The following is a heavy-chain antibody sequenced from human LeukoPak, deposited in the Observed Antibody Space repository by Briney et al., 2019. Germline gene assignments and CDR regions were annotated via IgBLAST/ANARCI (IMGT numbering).Heavy chain of an antibody. CDR3: ARGAEGDQWLVGPYYFDY. CDR2: INHSGST. Sequence: SETLSLTCAVYGGSFSGYYWSWIRQPPGKGLEWIGEINHSGSTNYNPSLKSRVTISVDTSKNQFSLKLSSVTAADTAVYYCARGAEGDQWLVGPYYFDYWGQGTLVTVSS. V-gene: IGHV4-34*01. CDR1: GGSFSGYY. D-gene: IGHD6-19*01. J-gene: IGHJ4*02.